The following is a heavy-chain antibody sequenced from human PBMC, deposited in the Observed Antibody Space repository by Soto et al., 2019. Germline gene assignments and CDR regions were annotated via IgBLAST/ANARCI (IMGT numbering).Heavy chain of an antibody. D-gene: IGHD4-17*01. CDR2: ISYDGSNK. J-gene: IGHJ4*02. CDR3: ARTVARKVFDY. V-gene: IGHV3-30-3*01. Sequence: QVQLVESGGGVVQPGRSLRLSCVASGFTFSSYAMHWVRQAPGKGLEWVAVISYDGSNKYYADSVKGRFTISRDNSKNTLYLQMNSLRAEDTAVYYCARTVARKVFDYWGQGTLVTVSS. CDR1: GFTFSSYA.